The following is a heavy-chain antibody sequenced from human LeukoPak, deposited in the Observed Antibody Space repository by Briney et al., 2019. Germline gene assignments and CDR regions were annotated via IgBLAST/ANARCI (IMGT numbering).Heavy chain of an antibody. CDR2: IRYDGSNK. J-gene: IGHJ4*02. CDR1: GFTFSSNG. V-gene: IGHV3-30*02. D-gene: IGHD2-15*01. CDR3: RVAASEFDY. Sequence: KSGGSLRLSCAASGFTFSSNGMHWVRQAPGKGLEWVAFIRYDGSNKYYADSVKGRFTISRDNSKNTLYLQMNSLRAEDTAAYYCRVAASEFDYWGQGTMVTVSS.